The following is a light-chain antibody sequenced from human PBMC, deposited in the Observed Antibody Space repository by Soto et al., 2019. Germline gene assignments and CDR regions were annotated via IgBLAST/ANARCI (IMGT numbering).Light chain of an antibody. Sequence: QSALTQPASVSGSPGQSITISCTGTSSDVGSYNLVSWYQQHPGKAPKLMIDEGSKRPSGVSNRFSGSKSSNTASLTISGLQAEDEADYYCCSYAGGSTVVFGGGTKLTVL. CDR2: EGS. CDR1: SSDVGSYNL. V-gene: IGLV2-23*01. J-gene: IGLJ2*01. CDR3: CSYAGGSTVV.